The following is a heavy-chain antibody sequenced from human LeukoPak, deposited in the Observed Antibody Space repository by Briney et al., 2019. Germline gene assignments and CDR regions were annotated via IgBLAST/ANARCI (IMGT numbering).Heavy chain of an antibody. V-gene: IGHV4-59*01. D-gene: IGHD6-13*01. Sequence: SETLSLTCTVSGGSICSYYWSWVRQPPGKGLEWIGYIYYSGSTNYNPSLKSRVTISVDTSKNQFSLKLSSVTAADTAAYYCARAGGYSSSWSGWAFDIWGQGTMVTVSS. CDR2: IYYSGST. CDR3: ARAGGYSSSWSGWAFDI. J-gene: IGHJ3*02. CDR1: GGSICSYY.